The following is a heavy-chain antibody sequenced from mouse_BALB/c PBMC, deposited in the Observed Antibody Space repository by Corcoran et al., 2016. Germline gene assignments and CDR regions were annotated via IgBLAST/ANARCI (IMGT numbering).Heavy chain of an antibody. Sequence: QIELVQYGPELKKPGGTVPISCWASGGTFTNSGLNWVKQAPGKGLKGMGWINTYTGEPTYADDFKGRFDFSLETSASTAYLQINNLKNEDMATYFCARGAVPYAMDYWGQGTSVTVSS. CDR1: GGTFTNSG. CDR3: ARGAVPYAMDY. V-gene: IGHV9-1*02. J-gene: IGHJ4*01. CDR2: INTYTGEP.